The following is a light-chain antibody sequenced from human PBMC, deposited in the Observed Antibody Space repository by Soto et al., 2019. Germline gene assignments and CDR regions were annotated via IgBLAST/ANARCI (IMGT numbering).Light chain of an antibody. CDR1: TSNIGTNT. CDR2: GNH. J-gene: IGLJ3*02. Sequence: QSVLTQPPSASGTLGQRVTISCYGSTSNIGTNTVNWYQQVPGTAPKVLIYGNHQRPSAVPDRFSGSKSGTSASLAISGLQSEDEADYYCAAWDDSVWVFGGGTKLTVL. CDR3: AAWDDSVWV. V-gene: IGLV1-44*01.